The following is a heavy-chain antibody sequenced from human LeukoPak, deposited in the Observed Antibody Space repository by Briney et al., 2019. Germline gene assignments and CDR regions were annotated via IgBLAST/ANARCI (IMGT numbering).Heavy chain of an antibody. CDR1: GGSISSSSYY. J-gene: IGHJ4*02. CDR3: ARESRGRPNYFDY. V-gene: IGHV4-39*07. Sequence: PSETLSLTCTVSGGSISSSSYYWGWIRQPPGKGLEWIGSIYYSGSTYYNPSLKSRVTISVDTSKNQFSLKLSSVTAADTAVYYCARESRGRPNYFDYWGQGTLVTVSS. CDR2: IYYSGST.